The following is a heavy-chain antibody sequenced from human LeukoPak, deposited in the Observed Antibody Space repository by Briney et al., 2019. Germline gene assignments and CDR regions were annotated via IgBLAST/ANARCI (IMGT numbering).Heavy chain of an antibody. CDR1: GFTFSSYC. Sequence: GGSLRLSCAASGFTFSSYCMSWVRQAPGKGLEWVANIKQDGSEKYYVDSVKGRFTTSRDNAKNTLYLQMNSLKVEDTAVYFCARGHVPGSTRHWDFWGQGTLVTVSS. CDR3: ARGHVPGSTRHWDF. CDR2: IKQDGSEK. J-gene: IGHJ4*02. V-gene: IGHV3-7*01. D-gene: IGHD3-10*01.